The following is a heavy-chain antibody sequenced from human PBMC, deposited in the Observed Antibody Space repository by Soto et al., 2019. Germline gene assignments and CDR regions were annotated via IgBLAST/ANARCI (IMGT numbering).Heavy chain of an antibody. CDR3: ARAAVAFDAFDL. D-gene: IGHD2-15*01. CDR1: GDSVSSNSAT. J-gene: IGHJ3*01. CDR2: TYVRSKWYN. V-gene: IGHV6-1*01. Sequence: QLQQSGPGLVKPSQTLSLTCGISGDSVSSNSATWNWIRQSPSRGLEWLGRTYVRSKWYNEYAASVKSRIAISPDTSKHHFSLQLSSVTPEDTAVYFCARAAVAFDAFDLWGQGTVVTVSS.